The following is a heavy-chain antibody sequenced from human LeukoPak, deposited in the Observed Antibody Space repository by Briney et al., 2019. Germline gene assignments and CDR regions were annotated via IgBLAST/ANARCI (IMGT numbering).Heavy chain of an antibody. D-gene: IGHD3-22*01. CDR2: IRYGGSNK. V-gene: IGHV3-30*02. Sequence: GGSLRLSCAASGFTFSSHGMHWVPQAPGKGLEGVAFIRYGGSNKYSADSVKGRFPISRDNSKNTLYLQMKSLRAEDTAVYYCAKAMTWYYDDSSGYYFDYWGQGTLVTVSS. J-gene: IGHJ4*02. CDR1: GFTFSSHG. CDR3: AKAMTWYYDDSSGYYFDY.